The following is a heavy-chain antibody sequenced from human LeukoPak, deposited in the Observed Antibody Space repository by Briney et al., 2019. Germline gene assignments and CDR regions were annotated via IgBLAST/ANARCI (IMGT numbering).Heavy chain of an antibody. V-gene: IGHV4-34*01. D-gene: IGHD1-26*01. CDR2: INHSGRT. J-gene: IGHJ4*02. CDR3: ARSWAGMYYPFYYFDY. Sequence: SETLSLTCAVSGGSFSGYYWTWIRQPPGKGLEWIGEINHSGRTNYNPSLKSRVIISVDTSKNQFSLKLNSVTAADTAVYYCARSWAGMYYPFYYFDYWGQGALVTVSP. CDR1: GGSFSGYY.